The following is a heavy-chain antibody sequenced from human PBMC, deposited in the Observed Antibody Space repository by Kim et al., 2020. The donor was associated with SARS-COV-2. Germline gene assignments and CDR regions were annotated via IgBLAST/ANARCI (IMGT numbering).Heavy chain of an antibody. CDR3: TRLIGN. J-gene: IGHJ4*02. CDR2: AYGGTT. V-gene: IGHV3-49*02. Sequence: AYGGTTEYAASVKGRFTISRDDSKSIAYLQMNSLKTEDTAVYYCTRLIGNWGQGTLVTVSS. D-gene: IGHD3-16*01.